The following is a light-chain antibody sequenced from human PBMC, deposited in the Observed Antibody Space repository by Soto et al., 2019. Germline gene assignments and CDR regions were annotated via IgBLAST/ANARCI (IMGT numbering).Light chain of an antibody. Sequence: DIQMTQSPSSLSASVGDTVTITCRASQGISNYLAWYQQKPGQVPNLLIYAASTLQSGVPSRFSGSASGTDFTLTISSLRPEYVATYYCQKYNNAPRTFGQGTKVEI. CDR1: QGISNY. V-gene: IGKV1-27*01. J-gene: IGKJ1*01. CDR3: QKYNNAPRT. CDR2: AAS.